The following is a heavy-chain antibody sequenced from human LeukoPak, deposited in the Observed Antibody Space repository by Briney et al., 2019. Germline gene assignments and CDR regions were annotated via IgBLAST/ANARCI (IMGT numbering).Heavy chain of an antibody. CDR1: GYTFTGYY. J-gene: IGHJ5*02. Sequence: ASVTVSCKASGYTFTGYYMHWVRQAPGQGLEWMGWINPNSGGTNYAQKFQGRVTMTRDTSISTAYMELSRLRSDDTAVYYCARVTPPYNWFDPWGQGTLVTVSS. CDR3: ARVTPPYNWFDP. CDR2: INPNSGGT. V-gene: IGHV1-2*02.